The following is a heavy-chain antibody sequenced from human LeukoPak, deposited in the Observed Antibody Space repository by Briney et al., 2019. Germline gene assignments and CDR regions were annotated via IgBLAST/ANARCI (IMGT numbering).Heavy chain of an antibody. Sequence: SETLSLTCAVYGGSFSGYYWSWIRQPPGKGLEWVGEINHSGSTNYNPSLKSRVTISVDTSKNQFSLKLSSVTAADTAVYYCARGRTHAFDIWGQGTMVTVSS. CDR2: INHSGST. CDR3: ARGRTHAFDI. V-gene: IGHV4-34*01. J-gene: IGHJ3*02. CDR1: GGSFSGYY.